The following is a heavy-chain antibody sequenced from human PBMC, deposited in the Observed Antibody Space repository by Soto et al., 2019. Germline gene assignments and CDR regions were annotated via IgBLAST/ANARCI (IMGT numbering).Heavy chain of an antibody. CDR3: ANTYCSSTSCYVYYYYGMDV. CDR1: GGTFSSYA. J-gene: IGHJ6*02. CDR2: IIPIFGTA. V-gene: IGHV1-69*01. Sequence: QVQLVQSGAEVKKPGSSVKVSCKASGGTFSSYAISWVRQAPGQGLEWMGGIIPIFGTANYAQKFQGRVTITADESTSTAYMELSSLRSEDTAVYYCANTYCSSTSCYVYYYYGMDVWGQGTTVTVSS. D-gene: IGHD2-2*01.